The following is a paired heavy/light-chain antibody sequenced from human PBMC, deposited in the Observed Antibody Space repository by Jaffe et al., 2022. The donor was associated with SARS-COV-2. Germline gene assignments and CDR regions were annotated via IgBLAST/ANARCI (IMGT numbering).Heavy chain of an antibody. CDR3: STLGSSAHG. CDR1: GFTFSDAW. V-gene: IGHV3-15*01. Sequence: EVRLVESGGGLVKPGGSLRLSCAASGFTFSDAWMSWVRQAPGKGLEWVGRVKPKSDGETTDYAAPVKDRFTIIRDDSKNMVNLQMNGLKTEDTAVYYCSTLGSSAHGWGQGTLVTVSS. CDR2: VKPKSDGETT. J-gene: IGHJ4*02. D-gene: IGHD6-25*01.
Light chain of an antibody. CDR2: KAS. Sequence: DIQMTQSPSTLSASVGDRVTITCRASQSIGSSLAWYQQKPGKAPKLLIYKASVLESGAPSRFSGSGSGTEFTLTINSLQPDDFATYYCQQFKGSPYTFGQGTKLEIK. V-gene: IGKV1-5*03. CDR3: QQFKGSPYT. J-gene: IGKJ2*01. CDR1: QSIGSS.